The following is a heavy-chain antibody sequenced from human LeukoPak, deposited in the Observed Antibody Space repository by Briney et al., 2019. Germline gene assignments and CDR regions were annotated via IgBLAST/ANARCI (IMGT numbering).Heavy chain of an antibody. CDR2: IWYDASNK. V-gene: IGHV3-33*01. D-gene: IGHD3-9*01. J-gene: IGHJ4*02. Sequence: AGRSLRLSCAASGISFRSYGMHWARQAPGKGLEWVTFIWYDASNKYYAESVKGRFTISRDNSRNTVFLQMNSLRAEDTAIYYCATDISTHYFGSWGQGTLVTVSS. CDR1: GISFRSYG. CDR3: ATDISTHYFGS.